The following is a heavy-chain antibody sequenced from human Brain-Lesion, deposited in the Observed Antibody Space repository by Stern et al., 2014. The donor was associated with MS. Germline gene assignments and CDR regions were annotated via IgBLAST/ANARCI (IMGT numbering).Heavy chain of an antibody. V-gene: IGHV4-61*02. CDR3: ARGRVVPGFQYYATDV. Sequence: VQLVESGPGLVKPSQTLSLSCTVSGGSISSGGYYWSWIRQPAGKGLEWIGRIFNSGSTRYNPSLKSRVPKPIDTPKTQFSLRLNPMTAADTAVYYCARGRVVPGFQYYATDVWGQGTTVIVSS. D-gene: IGHD2-2*01. CDR1: GGSISSGGYY. J-gene: IGHJ6*02. CDR2: IFNSGST.